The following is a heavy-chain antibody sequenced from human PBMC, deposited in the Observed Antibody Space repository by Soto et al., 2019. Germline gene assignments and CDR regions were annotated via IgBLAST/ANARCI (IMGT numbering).Heavy chain of an antibody. Sequence: QVHLVESGGGVVRPGRSLRLACEASGFTFSTYGMPWVRQAPGKGLQWVAVIWYDGTNAYYADSVKGRFTISRDNSKDTLYLEMNNLRTADTAVYYCARVEAPLIHSDHYYYGLDVWGQGTTVTV. V-gene: IGHV3-33*01. CDR3: ARVEAPLIHSDHYYYGLDV. CDR2: IWYDGTNA. D-gene: IGHD5-18*01. J-gene: IGHJ6*02. CDR1: GFTFSTYG.